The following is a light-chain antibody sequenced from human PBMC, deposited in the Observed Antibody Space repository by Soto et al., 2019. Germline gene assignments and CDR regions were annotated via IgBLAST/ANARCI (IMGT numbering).Light chain of an antibody. J-gene: IGLJ1*01. CDR1: SSDVGAYNF. V-gene: IGLV2-14*03. CDR2: NVY. Sequence: QSAPTQPASVSGSPGQSITISCTGTSSDVGAYNFVSWHQQHPGKAPKLMIYNVYDRPSGISYRFSGSKSGNTASLTISGLQGEDEADYYCSAYTVSRTYVFGTGTKVTVL. CDR3: SAYTVSRTYV.